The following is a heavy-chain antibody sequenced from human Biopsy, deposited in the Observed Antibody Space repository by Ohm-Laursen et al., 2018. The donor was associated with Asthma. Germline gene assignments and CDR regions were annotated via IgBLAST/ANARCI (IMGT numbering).Heavy chain of an antibody. J-gene: IGHJ5*02. CDR2: IYWDDYN. V-gene: IGHV2-5*02. CDR1: GLSLRTPGVG. Sequence: TQPLTLPCSFSGLSLRTPGVGVGWIRQSPGKALEWLALIYWDDYNLFRPSLKRRLTITKDPSKNQVFLTMTKMDPVDSGTYYRALSQDSGFDDHSPSWFDPWGQGTLVTVSS. CDR3: ALSQDSGFDDHSPSWFDP. D-gene: IGHD3-9*01.